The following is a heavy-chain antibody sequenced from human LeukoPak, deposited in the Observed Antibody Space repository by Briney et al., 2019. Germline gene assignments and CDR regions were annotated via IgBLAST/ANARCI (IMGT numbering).Heavy chain of an antibody. CDR3: ASRPFLWGFAY. CDR1: GDSISSSSYY. J-gene: IGHJ4*02. V-gene: IGHV4-39*01. CDR2: IYSSVT. D-gene: IGHD3-16*01. Sequence: SETLSLTCTVSGDSISSSSYYWGWIRQPPGKGLEWIASIYSSVTYYNPSLKSRVTISVDTSKNQFSLNLSSVTAADTAVYYCASRPFLWGFAYWGQGTLVTVSS.